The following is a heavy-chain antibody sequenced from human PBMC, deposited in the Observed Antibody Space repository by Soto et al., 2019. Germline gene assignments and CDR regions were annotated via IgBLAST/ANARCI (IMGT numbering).Heavy chain of an antibody. CDR3: ARDREVYSYSSSLDY. CDR1: GFTFSSYS. J-gene: IGHJ4*02. D-gene: IGHD6-6*01. Sequence: GSLRLSCAASGFTFSSYSMNWVRQAPGKGLEWVSSISSSSSYIYYADSVKGRFTISRDNAKNSLYLQMNSLRAEDTAVYYCARDREVYSYSSSLDYWGQGTLVTVSS. CDR2: ISSSSSYI. V-gene: IGHV3-21*01.